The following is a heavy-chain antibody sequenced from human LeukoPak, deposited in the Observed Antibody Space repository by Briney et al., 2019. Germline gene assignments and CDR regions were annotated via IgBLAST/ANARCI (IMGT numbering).Heavy chain of an antibody. J-gene: IGHJ4*02. D-gene: IGHD6-13*01. Sequence: GGSLRLSCAASGFTFCSYGVHGVRQAPGKGLERGAFIRYDGSNKYYADSVKGRFTISRDNSKNQLNLHMNTLRAENTTVYHCAKDPSPGYSSSWYCRDWGQGTLVTVSS. V-gene: IGHV3-30*02. CDR3: AKDPSPGYSSSWYCRD. CDR2: IRYDGSNK. CDR1: GFTFCSYG.